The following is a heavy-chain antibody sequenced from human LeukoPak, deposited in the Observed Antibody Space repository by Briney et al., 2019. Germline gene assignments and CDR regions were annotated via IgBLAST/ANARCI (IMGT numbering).Heavy chain of an antibody. Sequence: SQTLSLTCTVSGGSISSGGYYWSWIRQHPGKGLEWIGYIYYSGSTYYNPSLKSRVTISVDTSKNQFSLKLSSVTAADTAVYYCARVFWEQQLRWFDPWGQGTLVTVSS. J-gene: IGHJ5*02. CDR1: GGSISSGGYY. D-gene: IGHD6-13*01. CDR3: ARVFWEQQLRWFDP. CDR2: IYYSGST. V-gene: IGHV4-31*03.